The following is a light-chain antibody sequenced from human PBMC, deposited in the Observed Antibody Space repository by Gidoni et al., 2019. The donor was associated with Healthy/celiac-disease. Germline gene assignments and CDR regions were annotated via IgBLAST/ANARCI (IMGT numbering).Light chain of an antibody. CDR3: SSYTSSSTLV. V-gene: IGLV2-14*01. CDR2: DVS. Sequence: QSALTQPASVSGSPGPSLIISCTGTISDVGGYNYVSWYQQHPGNAPKLMIYDVSNRPSGVSNRFSGSKSGNTASLTISGLQAEDEADYYCSSYTSSSTLVFGGGTQLTVL. CDR1: ISDVGGYNY. J-gene: IGLJ2*01.